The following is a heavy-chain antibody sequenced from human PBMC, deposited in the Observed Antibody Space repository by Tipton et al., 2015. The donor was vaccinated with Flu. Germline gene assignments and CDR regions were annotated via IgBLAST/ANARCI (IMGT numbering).Heavy chain of an antibody. CDR1: GYSFSTEW. D-gene: IGHD2-2*01. V-gene: IGHV5-51*03. Sequence: QLVQSGAEVKEPGKSLKISCKGSGYSFSTEWIGWVRQMPEKGLEWMGIIFPGDSRTTYSPSFQGQVTISVDKSINTAYLQWSSLKASDTAMYYWVGPQLAYEIPAAVFFDSWGQGTLVTVSS. J-gene: IGHJ4*02. CDR3: VGPQLAYEIPAAVFFDS. CDR2: IFPGDSRT.